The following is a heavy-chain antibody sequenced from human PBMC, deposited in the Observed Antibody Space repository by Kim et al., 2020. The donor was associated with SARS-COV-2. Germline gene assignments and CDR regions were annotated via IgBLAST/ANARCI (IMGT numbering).Heavy chain of an antibody. V-gene: IGHV3-30*18. CDR3: AKEYSSSWYKGGHAFDI. CDR1: GFTFSSYG. Sequence: GGSLRLSCAASGFTFSSYGMHWVRQAPGKGLEWVAVISYDGSNKYYADSVKGRFAISRDNSKNTLYLQMNSLRAEDTAVYYCAKEYSSSWYKGGHAFDI. CDR2: ISYDGSNK. D-gene: IGHD6-13*01. J-gene: IGHJ3*02.